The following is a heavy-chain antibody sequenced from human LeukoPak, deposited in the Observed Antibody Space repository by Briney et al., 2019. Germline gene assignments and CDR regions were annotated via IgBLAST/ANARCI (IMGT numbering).Heavy chain of an antibody. CDR2: IYTSGST. CDR3: ARAGTRLGELSLGAFDI. CDR1: GGSISSSNW. V-gene: IGHV4-4*07. D-gene: IGHD3-16*02. J-gene: IGHJ3*02. Sequence: PSGTLSLTCAVSGGSISSSNWWSWIRQPAGKGLEWIGRIYTSGSTNYNPSLKSRVTMSVDTSKNQFSLKLSSVTAADTAVYYCARAGTRLGELSLGAFDIWGQGTMVTVSS.